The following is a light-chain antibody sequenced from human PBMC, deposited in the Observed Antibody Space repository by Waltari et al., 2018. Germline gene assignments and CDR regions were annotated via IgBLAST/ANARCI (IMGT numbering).Light chain of an antibody. CDR1: STDVGSYNY. V-gene: IGLV2-14*03. CDR3: SSLSSSSTLVV. Sequence: QSDLTQPASVSGSPGQSITISCTGTSTDVGSYNYVSWYQQHPGKAPQLMVYDVTHRPSGVSDRFSGSKSGNTASLTISGLQAEDEADYYCSSLSSSSTLVVFGGGTKLTVL. J-gene: IGLJ2*01. CDR2: DVT.